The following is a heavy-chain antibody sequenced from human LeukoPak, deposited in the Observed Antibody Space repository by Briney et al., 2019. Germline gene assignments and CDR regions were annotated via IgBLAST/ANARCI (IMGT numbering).Heavy chain of an antibody. CDR2: ISSSGSTL. CDR1: GFTFSNYE. Sequence: PGGSLRLSCAASGFTFSNYEMYWVRQAPGKGLEWLSHISSSGSTLYYADSVKGRFTISRDNAKSSLYLQMNSLRAEDTAVYYCARYGQQLVSDYWGQGTLLTVSS. V-gene: IGHV3-48*03. J-gene: IGHJ4*02. D-gene: IGHD6-13*01. CDR3: ARYGQQLVSDY.